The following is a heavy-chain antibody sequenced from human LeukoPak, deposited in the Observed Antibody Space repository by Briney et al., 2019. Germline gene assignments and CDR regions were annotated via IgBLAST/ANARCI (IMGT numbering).Heavy chain of an antibody. CDR1: GYRFTNYW. Sequence: GESLKISCKASGYRFTNYWIGWVRQMPRKGLEWMGIMYPGDSDTRYSPSFQGQVTISADKSISTAYLQWSSLKASDTAIYYCARWRSTWVFDYWGQGTLVTVSP. CDR3: ARWRSTWVFDY. J-gene: IGHJ4*02. V-gene: IGHV5-51*01. CDR2: MYPGDSDT. D-gene: IGHD2/OR15-2a*01.